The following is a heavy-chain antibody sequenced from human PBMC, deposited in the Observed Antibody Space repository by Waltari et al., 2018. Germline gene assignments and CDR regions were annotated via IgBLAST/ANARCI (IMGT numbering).Heavy chain of an antibody. J-gene: IGHJ4*02. CDR1: GGSISSSSYY. CDR2: IYYSGST. CDR3: AREFYGSGSYLGY. D-gene: IGHD3-10*01. Sequence: QLQLQESGPGLVKPSETLSLTCTVSGGSISSSSYYWGWNRQPPGKGLEWIGSIYYSGSTYYNPSLKSRVTISVDTSKNQFSLKLSSVTAADTAVYYCAREFYGSGSYLGYWGQGTLVTVSS. V-gene: IGHV4-39*07.